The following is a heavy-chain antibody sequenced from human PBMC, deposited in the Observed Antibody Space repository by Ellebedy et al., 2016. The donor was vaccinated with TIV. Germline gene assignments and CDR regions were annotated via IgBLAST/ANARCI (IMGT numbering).Heavy chain of an antibody. D-gene: IGHD6-19*01. Sequence: GESLKISXAASGFSFSTYSMNWVRQAPGKGLEWVSYISTNSGTIYYADSVRGRFTISRDNANNSLYLQMNSLRDEDTAVYYCARLASTSAQDGWGQGTLVTVSS. CDR1: GFSFSTYS. V-gene: IGHV3-48*02. CDR3: ARLASTSAQDG. J-gene: IGHJ4*02. CDR2: ISTNSGTI.